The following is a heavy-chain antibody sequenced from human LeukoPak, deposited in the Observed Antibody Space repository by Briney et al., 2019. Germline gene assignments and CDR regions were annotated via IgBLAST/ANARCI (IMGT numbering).Heavy chain of an antibody. V-gene: IGHV4-39*02. J-gene: IGHJ4*02. CDR3: ARERGDCSSTSCYTLDY. Sequence: PSETLSLTCTVSGGSISSSSYYWGWIRQPPGKGLEWIGSIYYSGSTYYNPSLKSRVTISVDTSKNQFSLKLSSVTAADTAVYYCARERGDCSSTSCYTLDYWGQGTLVTVSS. D-gene: IGHD2-2*02. CDR1: GGSISSSSYY. CDR2: IYYSGST.